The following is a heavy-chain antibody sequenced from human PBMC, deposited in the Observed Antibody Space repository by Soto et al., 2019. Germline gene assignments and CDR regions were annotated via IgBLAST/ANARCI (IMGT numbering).Heavy chain of an antibody. D-gene: IGHD4-17*01. CDR1: GGSISSYY. J-gene: IGHJ4*02. CDR3: ARGNAYGDYYFDY. V-gene: IGHV4-59*01. Sequence: PSETLSLTCTVSGGSISSYYWSWIRQPPGKGLEWIGDIYYSGSTNYNPSLKSRVTISVDTSKNQFSLKPSSVPAADTAVYYCARGNAYGDYYFDYWGQGTLVTVSS. CDR2: IYYSGST.